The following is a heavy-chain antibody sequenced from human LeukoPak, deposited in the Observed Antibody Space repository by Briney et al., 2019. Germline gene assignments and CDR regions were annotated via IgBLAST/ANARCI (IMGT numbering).Heavy chain of an antibody. CDR3: ARIYCSGGSCFDY. CDR2: IKQDGSEQ. Sequence: PGGSLRLSCAASGFTFSSDWMSCVRQAPGKGLEWVANIKQDGSEQYSVDSVKGGFPSSRDNAKTSLSRQMNSLRAEDTAVYYCARIYCSGGSCFDYWGQGTLVTVSS. V-gene: IGHV3-7*01. CDR1: GFTFSSDW. D-gene: IGHD2-15*01. J-gene: IGHJ4*02.